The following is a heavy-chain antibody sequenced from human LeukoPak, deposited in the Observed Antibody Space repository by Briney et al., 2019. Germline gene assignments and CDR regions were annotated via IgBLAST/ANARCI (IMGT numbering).Heavy chain of an antibody. V-gene: IGHV1-69*05. CDR3: ARERSSSWQGNAFDI. Sequence: SVKVSCKAPGGTFSSYAISWVRQAPGQGLEWMGGIIPIFGTANYAQKFQGGVTITTDESTSTAYMELSSLRSEDTAVYYCARERSSSWQGNAFDIWGQGTMVTVSS. CDR1: GGTFSSYA. J-gene: IGHJ3*02. CDR2: IIPIFGTA. D-gene: IGHD6-13*01.